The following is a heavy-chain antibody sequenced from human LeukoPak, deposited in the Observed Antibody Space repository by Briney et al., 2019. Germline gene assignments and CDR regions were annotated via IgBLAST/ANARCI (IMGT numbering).Heavy chain of an antibody. CDR1: GFTFSSYS. CDR2: IRFTGSYI. CDR3: VKRSMDV. Sequence: GGSLRLSCAASGFTFSSYSMNWVRQAPGRGLEWVSSIRFTGSYIYYADSVKGRFTISRDNSKNTLYLQMSSLRAEDTAVYYCVKRSMDVWGQGTTVTVSS. V-gene: IGHV3-21*01. J-gene: IGHJ6*02.